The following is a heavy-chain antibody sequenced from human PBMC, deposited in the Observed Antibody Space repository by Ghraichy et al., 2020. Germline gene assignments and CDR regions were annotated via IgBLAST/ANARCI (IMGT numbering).Heavy chain of an antibody. CDR1: GGSFSGYY. V-gene: IGHV4-34*01. D-gene: IGHD3-10*01. CDR2: INHSGST. J-gene: IGHJ4*02. Sequence: SETLSLTCAVYGGSFSGYYWSWIRQPPGKGLEWIGEINHSGSTNYNPSLKSRVTISVDTSKNQFSLKLSSVTAADTAVYYCARGTLWFGEPTTNYFDYWGQGTLVTVSS. CDR3: ARGTLWFGEPTTNYFDY.